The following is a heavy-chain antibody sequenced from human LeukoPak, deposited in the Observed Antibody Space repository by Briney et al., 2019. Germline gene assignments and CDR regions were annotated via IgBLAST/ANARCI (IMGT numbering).Heavy chain of an antibody. CDR1: GYTFTGYY. J-gene: IGHJ4*02. CDR2: INPNSGGT. V-gene: IGHV1-2*02. Sequence: ASVKVSCKASGYTFTGYYMHWVRQAPGQGLEWMGWINPNSGGTNYAQKFQGRVTMTRDTSISTAYMELRSLRSDDTAVYYCARDSGSFYDILTGYYSQGLDYWGQGTLVTVSS. D-gene: IGHD3-9*01. CDR3: ARDSGSFYDILTGYYSQGLDY.